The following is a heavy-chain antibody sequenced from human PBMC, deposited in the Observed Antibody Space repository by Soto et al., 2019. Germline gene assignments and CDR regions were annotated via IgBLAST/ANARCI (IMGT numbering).Heavy chain of an antibody. CDR1: DGCVSDNPYY. D-gene: IGHD4-17*01. CDR2: VYYSGTP. Sequence: TSQTLSLTCSVSDGCVSDNPYYWSWIRQPPGERLEWIGYVYYSGTPNYNPSLKSRVPISIDLSKKQVSLRLSSVTTADTALYYWARTTAVPNTLRSRYFFDYWGQGTLVTVSS. V-gene: IGHV4-61*01. CDR3: ARTTAVPNTLRSRYFFDY. J-gene: IGHJ4*02.